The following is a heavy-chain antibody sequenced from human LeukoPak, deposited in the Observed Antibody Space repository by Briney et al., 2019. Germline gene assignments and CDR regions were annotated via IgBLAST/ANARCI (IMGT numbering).Heavy chain of an antibody. D-gene: IGHD3-22*01. V-gene: IGHV4-59*08. CDR1: GGSISSYY. CDR2: IYYSGST. CDR3: ASTDPYYYDSSGYAFQH. Sequence: SETLSLTCTVSGGSISSYYWSWIRQPPGKGLEWIGYIYYSGSTNYNPSLKSRVTISVDTSKNQFFLKLSSVTAADTAVYYCASTDPYYYDSSGYAFQHWGQGTLVTVSS. J-gene: IGHJ1*01.